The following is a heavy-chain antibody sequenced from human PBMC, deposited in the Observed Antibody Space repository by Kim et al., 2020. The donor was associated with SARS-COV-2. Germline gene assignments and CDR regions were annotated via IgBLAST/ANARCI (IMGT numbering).Heavy chain of an antibody. J-gene: IGHJ4*02. D-gene: IGHD1-26*01. Sequence: STIYYADSVKGRFTISRDNAKNSLYLQMISLRDEDTAVYYCARGGGSYNYWGQGTLVTVSS. V-gene: IGHV3-48*02. CDR2: STI. CDR3: ARGGGSYNY.